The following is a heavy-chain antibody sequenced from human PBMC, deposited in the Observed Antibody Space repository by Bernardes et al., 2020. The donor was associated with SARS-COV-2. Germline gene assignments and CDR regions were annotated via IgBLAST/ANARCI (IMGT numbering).Heavy chain of an antibody. V-gene: IGHV5-51*01. CDR2: IYRGDSDT. Sequence: GAYLKTSSNGAGYSLTRYWIGWVRPMPGKGLEWLGIIYRGDSDTTYSPSFQGQVTISADKSISTAYLQWSSLKASDTAMYYCARHDNVALSNGRYYWYGLDVWGQGTTVTVSS. J-gene: IGHJ6*02. CDR1: GYSLTRYW. D-gene: IGHD1-26*01. CDR3: ARHDNVALSNGRYYWYGLDV.